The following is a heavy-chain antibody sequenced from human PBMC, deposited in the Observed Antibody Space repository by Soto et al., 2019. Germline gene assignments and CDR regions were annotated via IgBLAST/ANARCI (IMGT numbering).Heavy chain of an antibody. V-gene: IGHV3-23*01. Sequence: GGSLRLSCAASGFTFSSYAMNWVRQAPGKGLEWVSAISGSGGSTYYADSVKGRFTISRDNSKNTLYLQINSLRAEDTAVYYCAKDLGLKYYDFWSGYQPFDYWGQGTLVTVSS. CDR2: ISGSGGST. D-gene: IGHD3-3*01. CDR3: AKDLGLKYYDFWSGYQPFDY. J-gene: IGHJ4*02. CDR1: GFTFSSYA.